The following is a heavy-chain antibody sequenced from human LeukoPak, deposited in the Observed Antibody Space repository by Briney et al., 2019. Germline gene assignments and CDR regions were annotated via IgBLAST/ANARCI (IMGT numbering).Heavy chain of an antibody. J-gene: IGHJ3*02. V-gene: IGHV4-34*01. CDR1: GGSFSGYY. CDR2: INHSGST. D-gene: IGHD3-3*01. Sequence: SETLSLTCAVYGGSFSGYYWSWIRQPPGKGLEWIGEINHSGSTNYNPSLKSRVTMSVDTSKNQFSLKLSSVTAADTAVYYCAREAGGDTIFGVLHAFDIWGQGTMVTVSS. CDR3: AREAGGDTIFGVLHAFDI.